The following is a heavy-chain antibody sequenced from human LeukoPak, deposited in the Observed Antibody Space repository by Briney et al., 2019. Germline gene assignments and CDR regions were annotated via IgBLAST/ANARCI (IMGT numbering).Heavy chain of an antibody. D-gene: IGHD5-24*01. CDR3: AREDGY. CDR1: GFTFSNYE. J-gene: IGHJ4*02. Sequence: GGSLRHSCAASGFTFSNYEMNWVRQAPGKGLEWVSYLSSSGETIHYAHSVKGRFTISRDNAKNSLYLQMNSLRAEDTAVYYCAREDGYWGQGTLVTVSS. CDR2: LSSSGETI. V-gene: IGHV3-48*03.